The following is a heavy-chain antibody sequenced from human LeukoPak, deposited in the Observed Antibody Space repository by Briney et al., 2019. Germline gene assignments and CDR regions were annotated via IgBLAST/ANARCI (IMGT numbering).Heavy chain of an antibody. CDR1: GFTVSSNE. J-gene: IGHJ5*02. CDR2: ISGGST. Sequence: GGSLRLSCAASGFTVSSNEMSWVRQAPGKGLEWDSSISGGSTDYADSVKGRFTISRDNSKNTLYLQMNSLRAEDTAVYYCAKDLDPGYYDSSGYGLPGAPWGQGTLVTVSS. V-gene: IGHV3-38-3*01. CDR3: AKDLDPGYYDSSGYGLPGAP. D-gene: IGHD3-22*01.